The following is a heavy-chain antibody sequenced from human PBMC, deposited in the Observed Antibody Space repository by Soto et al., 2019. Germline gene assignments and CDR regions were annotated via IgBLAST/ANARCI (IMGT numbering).Heavy chain of an antibody. CDR1: GFNFSSYS. Sequence: GGSLRLSCAASGFNFSSYSMNWVRQAPGKGLEWVSSISSSSSYIYYADSVKGRFTISRDNAKNSLYLQMNSLRAEDTAVYYCARDVYCSAGSCPRYYYYYYMDVWGKGTTVTVSS. J-gene: IGHJ6*03. V-gene: IGHV3-21*01. CDR3: ARDVYCSAGSCPRYYYYYYMDV. CDR2: ISSSSSYI. D-gene: IGHD2-15*01.